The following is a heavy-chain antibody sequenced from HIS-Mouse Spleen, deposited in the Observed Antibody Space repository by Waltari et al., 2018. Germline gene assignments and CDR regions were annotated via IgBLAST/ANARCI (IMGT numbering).Heavy chain of an antibody. D-gene: IGHD1-26*01. CDR2: ISYDGSNK. CDR3: AKDRGSPLYFDY. CDR1: GFTFSSYC. Sequence: QVQLVESGGGVVQPGRSLRLSCAASGFTFSSYCMPWVRQAPGKGLEWVAVISYDGSNKYYADSVKGRFTISRDNSKNTLYLQMNSLRAEDTAVYYCAKDRGSPLYFDYWGQGTLVTVSS. J-gene: IGHJ4*02. V-gene: IGHV3-30*18.